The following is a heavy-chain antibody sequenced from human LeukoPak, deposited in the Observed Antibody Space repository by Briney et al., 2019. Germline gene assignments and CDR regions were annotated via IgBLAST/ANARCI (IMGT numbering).Heavy chain of an antibody. CDR2: TYYRSKWYN. J-gene: IGHJ5*02. D-gene: IGHD3-10*01. CDR3: AGKSSHAGSGSYYNWFDP. Sequence: SQTLSLTCAISGDSVSSNSAAWTWIRQSPSRGLEWLGRTYYRSKWYNDYAVSVKSRITINPDTSKNQFSLKLSSVTAADTAVYYCAGKSSHAGSGSYYNWFDPWGQGTLVTVSS. CDR1: GDSVSSNSAA. V-gene: IGHV6-1*01.